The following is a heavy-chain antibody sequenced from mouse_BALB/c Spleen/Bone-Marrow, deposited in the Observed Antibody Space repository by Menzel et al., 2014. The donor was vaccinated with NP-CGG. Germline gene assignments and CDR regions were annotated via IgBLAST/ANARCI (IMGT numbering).Heavy chain of an antibody. D-gene: IGHD2-3*01. Sequence: VKLVESGAELVMPGASVKMSCKASGYTFTDYWMHWVKQRPGQGLEWIGTIDTSDSFTIYNQNFEGKATLTVDESSTTAYMQLSSLTSEDSAVYYCVRRDGTDAMDYRGQGTSVAVSS. CDR1: GYTFTDYW. J-gene: IGHJ4*01. V-gene: IGHV1-69*01. CDR2: IDTSDSFT. CDR3: VRRDGTDAMDY.